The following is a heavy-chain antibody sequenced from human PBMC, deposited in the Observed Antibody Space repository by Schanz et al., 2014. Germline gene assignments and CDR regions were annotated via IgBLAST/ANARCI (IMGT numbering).Heavy chain of an antibody. Sequence: QVQLQESGPGLVKPSGTLSLTCAVSGGSISSSNWWSWVRQPPGKGLEWIGEIYHSGRTNYNPSLKGRVPISVDKSTNEFSLNLSSCTAADTAVYYCARGAGGGSGTYYGAYYNYYYMDVWGKGTTVTVSS. CDR2: IYHSGRT. D-gene: IGHD3-10*01. CDR3: ARGAGGGSGTYYGAYYNYYYMDV. V-gene: IGHV4-4*02. CDR1: GGSISSSNW. J-gene: IGHJ6*03.